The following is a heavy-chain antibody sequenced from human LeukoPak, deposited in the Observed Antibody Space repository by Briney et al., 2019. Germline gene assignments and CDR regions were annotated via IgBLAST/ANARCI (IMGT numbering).Heavy chain of an antibody. J-gene: IGHJ4*02. D-gene: IGHD5-12*01. V-gene: IGHV3-30*02. CDR2: IRYDGSNK. Sequence: GGSLRLFCAASGFTFSSYGMRWVRQAPGKGLEWVTFIRYDGSNKYYADSVKGRFTISRDNSKNTLYLQMNGLRAEDTAVYYCAIATIEVTYWGQGTLVTVSS. CDR1: GFTFSSYG. CDR3: AIATIEVTY.